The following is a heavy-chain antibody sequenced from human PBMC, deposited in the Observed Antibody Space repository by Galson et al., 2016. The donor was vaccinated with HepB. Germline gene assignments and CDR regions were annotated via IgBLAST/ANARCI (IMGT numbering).Heavy chain of an antibody. CDR3: ARQRVGSTQYYFDY. D-gene: IGHD1-26*01. CDR2: IDPSDSYT. V-gene: IGHV5-10-1*01. Sequence: QSGAEVKKPGESLRISCKASEYSFADYWISWVRQMPGKGLEWMGRIDPSDSYTDYSPSSQGHVTISADKSISTAYLQWSSLKASDTAMYYCARQRVGSTQYYFDYWGQGTLVTVSS. CDR1: EYSFADYW. J-gene: IGHJ4*02.